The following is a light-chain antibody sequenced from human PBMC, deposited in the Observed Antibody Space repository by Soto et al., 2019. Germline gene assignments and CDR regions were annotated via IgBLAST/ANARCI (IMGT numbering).Light chain of an antibody. CDR2: GAS. V-gene: IGKV3-20*01. CDR1: QSVSSSS. J-gene: IGKJ1*01. CDR3: QQYGTART. Sequence: EIVLTQSPGTLSLSPGERATLSCRASQSVSSSSLAWYQQIPGQAPRLLIYGASSRATGIPDRFSGSGSGKDFTLTISRLEPEDFAVYYCQQYGTARTFGQGTKVEIK.